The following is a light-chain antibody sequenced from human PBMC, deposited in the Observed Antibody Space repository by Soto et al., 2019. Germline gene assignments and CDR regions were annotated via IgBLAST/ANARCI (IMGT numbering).Light chain of an antibody. CDR2: EIN. Sequence: QSVLSQPPSAAGSPGQSVTISCTGTNSDVGGYKYVSWYQQQPGKAPKIMIYEINKRSSGVPDRFWGSKSGNTASLTISGLQAEDEAEYYCCSYAGTYYVFGTGTKVTVL. V-gene: IGLV2-8*01. J-gene: IGLJ1*01. CDR3: CSYAGTYYV. CDR1: NSDVGGYKY.